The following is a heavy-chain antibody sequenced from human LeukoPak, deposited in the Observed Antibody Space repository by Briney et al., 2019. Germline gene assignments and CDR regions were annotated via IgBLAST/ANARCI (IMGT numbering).Heavy chain of an antibody. Sequence: ASVKVSCKASGGTFSSYAISWVRQAPGQGLEWMGGIIPIFGTANYAQKFQGRVTITADESTSTAYMELSSLRPEDTAVYYCARGTAAAGLPYFDYWGQGTLVTVSS. J-gene: IGHJ4*02. CDR1: GGTFSSYA. D-gene: IGHD6-13*01. CDR3: ARGTAAAGLPYFDY. V-gene: IGHV1-69*01. CDR2: IIPIFGTA.